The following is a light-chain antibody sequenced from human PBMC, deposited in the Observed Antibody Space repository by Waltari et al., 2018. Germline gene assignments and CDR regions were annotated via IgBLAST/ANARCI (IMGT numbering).Light chain of an antibody. V-gene: IGLV2-23*01. CDR2: DDN. Sequence: QSALTQPASVSGSPGQSITISCTGTSSDVGNYNLVSWYQQYPGKAPKAMIYDDNRRPSGVSVRFSGSKSGNTASLTISGVQAEDEADYYCCSYAGSYTWVFGGGTKLTVL. CDR1: SSDVGNYNL. CDR3: CSYAGSYTWV. J-gene: IGLJ3*02.